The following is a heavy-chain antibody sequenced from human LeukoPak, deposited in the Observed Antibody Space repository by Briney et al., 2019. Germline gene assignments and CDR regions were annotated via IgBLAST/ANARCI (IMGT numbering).Heavy chain of an antibody. CDR2: INAGNGNT. CDR3: ARGKAVVRTNHFDY. CDR1: GYTFTSYG. J-gene: IGHJ4*02. Sequence: WASVKVSCKASGYTFTSYGISWVRQAPGQRLEWMGWINAGNGNTKYSQEFQGRVTITRDTSASTAYMELSSLRSEDMAVYYCARGKAVVRTNHFDYWGQGTLVTVSS. V-gene: IGHV1-3*03. D-gene: IGHD6-19*01.